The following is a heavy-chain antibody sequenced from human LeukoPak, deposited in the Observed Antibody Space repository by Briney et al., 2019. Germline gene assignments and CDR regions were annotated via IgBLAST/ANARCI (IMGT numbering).Heavy chain of an antibody. CDR2: ITFDGSDE. Sequence: PGGSLRLSCVASGFRFNDYGMHWVRQAPGKGLEWVAFITFDGSDESLADSVKGRFTFTRDNSKNTLYLRLSSLRPADTAVYYCAKGTGFYFDYWGQGTLVTVSS. J-gene: IGHJ4*02. V-gene: IGHV3-30*02. CDR3: AKGTGFYFDY. CDR1: GFRFNDYG. D-gene: IGHD3-10*01.